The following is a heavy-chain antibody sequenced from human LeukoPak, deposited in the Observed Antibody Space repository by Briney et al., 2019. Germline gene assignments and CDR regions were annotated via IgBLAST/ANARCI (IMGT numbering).Heavy chain of an antibody. CDR3: AGSYAYPYYFDN. V-gene: IGHV4-59*06. Sequence: SETLSLTCTVSGGSISSYYWSWIRQPPGKGLEWIGYIYYSGSTYYNPSLKSRVTISVDTSKNQFSLKLSSVTAADTAVYYFAGSYAYPYYFDNWGQGTLVTVSS. CDR1: GGSISSYY. CDR2: IYYSGST. J-gene: IGHJ4*02. D-gene: IGHD3-16*01.